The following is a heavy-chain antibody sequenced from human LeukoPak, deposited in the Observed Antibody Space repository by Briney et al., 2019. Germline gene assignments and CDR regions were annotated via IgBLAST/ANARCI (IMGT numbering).Heavy chain of an antibody. CDR1: GFTFSSYA. V-gene: IGHV3-23*01. CDR3: AKDNYDFWSGYSGDENAFDI. D-gene: IGHD3-3*01. J-gene: IGHJ3*02. Sequence: GGSLRLSCAASGFTFSSYAMSWVRQAPGKGLEWVSAISGSGGSTYYADSVKGRFTISRDNSKNTLYLQMNSLRAEDTAVYYCAKDNYDFWSGYSGDENAFDIWGQGTMVTVSS. CDR2: ISGSGGST.